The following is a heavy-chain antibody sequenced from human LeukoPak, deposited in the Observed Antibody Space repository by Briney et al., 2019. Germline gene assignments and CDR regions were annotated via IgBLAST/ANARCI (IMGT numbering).Heavy chain of an antibody. Sequence: SETLSLTCAVSGVSISSGGYPWRWLRQPPGKGLEWIGYIYHSGITYYHPSLKSRVTISVDTSKNQFSLKLSSVAAADTAVYYCARHLNSRYYYMDVWGKGTTVTVSS. CDR2: IYHSGIT. J-gene: IGHJ6*03. V-gene: IGHV4-30-2*01. CDR3: ARHLNSRYYYMDV. CDR1: GVSISSGGYP. D-gene: IGHD2/OR15-2a*01.